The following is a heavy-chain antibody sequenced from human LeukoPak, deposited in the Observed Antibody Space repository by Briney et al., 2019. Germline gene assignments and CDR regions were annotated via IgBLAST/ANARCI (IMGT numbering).Heavy chain of an antibody. Sequence: SETLSLTCTVSGGSISSYYWSWIRQPAWKGLEWIGSIYTSGSTNYNPSLKSRVTISVDTSKNQFSLKLSSVTAADTAVYYCARFSRVVPAAMDAFDIWGRGTMVTVSS. D-gene: IGHD2-2*01. CDR3: ARFSRVVPAAMDAFDI. CDR1: GGSISSYY. CDR2: IYTSGST. V-gene: IGHV4-4*07. J-gene: IGHJ3*02.